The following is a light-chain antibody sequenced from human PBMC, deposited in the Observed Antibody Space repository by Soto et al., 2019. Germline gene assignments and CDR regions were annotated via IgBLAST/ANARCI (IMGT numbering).Light chain of an antibody. CDR2: EVS. CDR3: SSYAGSNNWGV. J-gene: IGLJ2*01. CDR1: SSDVGGYNY. Sequence: QSVLTQPPSASGSPGQSVTISCTGTSSDVGGYNYVSWYQQHPGKAPKLMIYEVSERPSGVPDRFSGSKSGNTASLTVSGRQAEDEADYYCSSYAGSNNWGVFGGGTKLTVL. V-gene: IGLV2-8*01.